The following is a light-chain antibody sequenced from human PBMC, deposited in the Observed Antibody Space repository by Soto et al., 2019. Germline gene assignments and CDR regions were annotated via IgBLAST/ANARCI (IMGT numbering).Light chain of an antibody. CDR2: DAS. CDR1: QGISSA. Sequence: AIQLTQSPSSLSASVEDRVTITCRASQGISSALAWYQQKAGKAPKLLIYDASSLESGVPSRFSGSGSGTDFTLTISSLQPEDFATYYCQQFNNYPLTFGPGTKVDIK. V-gene: IGKV1D-13*01. CDR3: QQFNNYPLT. J-gene: IGKJ3*01.